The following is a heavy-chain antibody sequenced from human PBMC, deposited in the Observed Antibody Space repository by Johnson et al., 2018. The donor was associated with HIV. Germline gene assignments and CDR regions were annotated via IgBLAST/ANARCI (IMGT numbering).Heavy chain of an antibody. V-gene: IGHV3-66*01. Sequence: MLLVESGGGVVQPGRSLRLSCAASGFTVSSNYMSWVRQAPGKGLEWVSVIYSGGSTYYADSVKGRFSISRDNSKNTLYLQMNSLRAEDTAVYYCARDAGVDDAFDIWGQGTMVTVSS. J-gene: IGHJ3*02. CDR3: ARDAGVDDAFDI. CDR1: GFTVSSNY. D-gene: IGHD3-3*01. CDR2: IYSGGST.